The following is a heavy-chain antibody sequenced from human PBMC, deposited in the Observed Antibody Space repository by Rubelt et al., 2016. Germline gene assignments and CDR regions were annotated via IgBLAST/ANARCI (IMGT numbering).Heavy chain of an antibody. Sequence: QVQLVQSGAEVKKPGASVKVSCKASGYTFTSYYMHWVRQAPGQGLEWVGIINPSAGSTSYAHKVQGRVTMTRDTSTSTVYMGLSSLRSEDTAVYYCARVLFGDSWFDPWGQGTLVTVSS. CDR1: GYTFTSYY. V-gene: IGHV1-46*01. D-gene: IGHD3-10*02. CDR3: ARVLFGDSWFDP. J-gene: IGHJ5*02. CDR2: INPSAGST.